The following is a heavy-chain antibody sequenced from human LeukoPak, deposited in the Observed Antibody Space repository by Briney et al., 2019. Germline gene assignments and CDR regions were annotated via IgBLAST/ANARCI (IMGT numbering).Heavy chain of an antibody. V-gene: IGHV3-21*01. CDR3: ARGLCGGDCYSD. J-gene: IGHJ4*02. Sequence: GGSLRLSCAASGFTFSSYFMDWVRQAPGKGLEWVSSISSTSSYIYYADSVKGRFTISRDNAKNSLYLQMNSLRAEDTAAYYCARGLCGGDCYSDWGQGTLVTVSS. CDR2: ISSTSSYI. D-gene: IGHD2-21*02. CDR1: GFTFSSYF.